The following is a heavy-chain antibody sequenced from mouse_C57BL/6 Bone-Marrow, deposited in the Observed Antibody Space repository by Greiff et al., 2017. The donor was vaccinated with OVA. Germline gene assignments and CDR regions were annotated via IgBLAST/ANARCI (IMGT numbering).Heavy chain of an antibody. CDR2: IFPGSGST. J-gene: IGHJ4*01. CDR1: GYTFTDYY. Sequence: VQLKESGPELVKPGASVKISCKASGYTFTDYYINWVKQRPGQGLEWIGWIFPGSGSTYYNEKFKGKATLTVDKSSSTAYMLLSSLTSEDSAVYFCARRGGSSFYYAMDYWGQGTSVTVSS. D-gene: IGHD1-1*01. CDR3: ARRGGSSFYYAMDY. V-gene: IGHV1-75*01.